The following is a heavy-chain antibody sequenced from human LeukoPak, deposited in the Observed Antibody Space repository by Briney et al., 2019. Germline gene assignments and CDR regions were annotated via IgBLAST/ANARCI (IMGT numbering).Heavy chain of an antibody. CDR2: ISGSGGST. D-gene: IGHD2-15*01. Sequence: GGSLRLSCAASGFTFSTYGMHWVRQAPGKGLEWVSGISGSGGSTHYADSVKDRFTISRDNSKNTLYLQMNSLRAEDTAVYYCAKETVVVVAATPDAFDIWGQGTMVTVSS. J-gene: IGHJ3*02. CDR3: AKETVVVVAATPDAFDI. CDR1: GFTFSTYG. V-gene: IGHV3-23*01.